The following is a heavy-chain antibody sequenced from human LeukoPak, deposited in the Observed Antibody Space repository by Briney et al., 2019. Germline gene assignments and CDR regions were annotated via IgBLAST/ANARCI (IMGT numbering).Heavy chain of an antibody. D-gene: IGHD6-13*01. J-gene: IGHJ4*02. CDR3: ARETAAGDIDY. V-gene: IGHV4-59*01. Sequence: ASETLSLTCTVSGGSISSYYWSWIRQPPGKGLEWIGYIYYSGSTNYNPSLKSRVTISVDTSKNQFSLKLSSVTAADTAVYYCARETAAGDIDYWGQGTLVTVSS. CDR2: IYYSGST. CDR1: GGSISSYY.